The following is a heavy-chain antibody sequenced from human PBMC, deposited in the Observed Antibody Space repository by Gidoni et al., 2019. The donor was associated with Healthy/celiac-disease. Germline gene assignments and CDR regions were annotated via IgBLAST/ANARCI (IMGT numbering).Heavy chain of an antibody. D-gene: IGHD3-10*01. CDR3: ARERTGEDYYGMDV. V-gene: IGHV3-30*04. Sequence: QVQLVESGGGVVQPGRSLRLSCAASGFTFSSYAMHWVGQAPGKGLEWVAVISYDGSNKYYADSVKGRFTISRDNSKNTLYLQMNSRRAEDTAVYYCARERTGEDYYGMDVWGQGTTVTVSS. J-gene: IGHJ6*02. CDR2: ISYDGSNK. CDR1: GFTFSSYA.